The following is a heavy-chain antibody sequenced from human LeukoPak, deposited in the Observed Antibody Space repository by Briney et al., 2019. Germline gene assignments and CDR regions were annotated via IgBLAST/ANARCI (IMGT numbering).Heavy chain of an antibody. J-gene: IGHJ4*02. Sequence: GRSLRLSCAASGFTFSSYGMHWVRQAPGKGLEWVAVISYDGSSKYYADSVKGRFTISRDNSKNTLYLQMNSLRAEDTAVYYCAKDTSMATMGAFDIWGQGTLVTVSS. V-gene: IGHV3-30*18. CDR2: ISYDGSSK. CDR1: GFTFSSYG. CDR3: AKDTSMATMGAFDI. D-gene: IGHD5-24*01.